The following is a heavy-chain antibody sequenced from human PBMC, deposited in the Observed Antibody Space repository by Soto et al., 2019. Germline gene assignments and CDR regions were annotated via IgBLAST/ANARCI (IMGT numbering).Heavy chain of an antibody. CDR3: AHRPCLTGYCGGGSENYKGGAFDI. V-gene: IGHV2-5*02. CDR1: GFSLSTSGVG. D-gene: IGHD2-15*01. CDR2: IYWDDDK. Sequence: QITLKESGPTLVKPTQTLTLTCTFSGFSLSTSGVGVGWIRQPPGKALEWLAVIYWDDDKRYSPSLKSRLTITKDTSKNQVVPTMTNVDPVDTATYYCAHRPCLTGYCGGGSENYKGGAFDIWGQGTMVTVSS. J-gene: IGHJ3*02.